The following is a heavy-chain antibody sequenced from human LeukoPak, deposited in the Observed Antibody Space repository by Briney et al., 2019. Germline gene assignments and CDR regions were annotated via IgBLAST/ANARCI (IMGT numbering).Heavy chain of an antibody. D-gene: IGHD6-13*01. CDR1: GGTFSSYA. Sequence: AASVKVSCKASGGTFSSYAISWVRQAPGQGLEWMGGIIPIFGTANYAQKFQGRVTITADESTSTAYMELSSLRSEDTAVYYCAAYSSSWYLDYWGQGTLVTVSS. CDR2: IIPIFGTA. V-gene: IGHV1-69*13. CDR3: AAYSSSWYLDY. J-gene: IGHJ4*02.